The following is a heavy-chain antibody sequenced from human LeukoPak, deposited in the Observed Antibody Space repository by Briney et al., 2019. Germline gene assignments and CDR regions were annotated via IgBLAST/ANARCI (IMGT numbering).Heavy chain of an antibody. V-gene: IGHV4-59*01. D-gene: IGHD3-9*01. CDR1: GGSISSYY. J-gene: IGHJ6*03. CDR3: ARDRPGPGGHYDILTGYDYYYSMDV. Sequence: PSETLSLTCTVSGGSISSYYWSWIRQPPGKGLEWIGYIYYSGSTNYNPSLKSRVTISVDTSKNQFSLKLSSVTAADTAVYYCARDRPGPGGHYDILTGYDYYYSMDVWGKGTTVTISS. CDR2: IYYSGST.